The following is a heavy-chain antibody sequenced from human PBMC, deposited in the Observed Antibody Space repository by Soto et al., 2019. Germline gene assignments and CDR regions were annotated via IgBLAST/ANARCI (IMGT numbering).Heavy chain of an antibody. J-gene: IGHJ6*02. CDR3: ARESTYYDFWSGYYLNYGMDV. CDR2: IYYSGST. Sequence: SETLSLTCTVSGGSISSYYWSWIRQPPGKGLECIGYIYYSGSTNYNPSLKSRVTISVDTSKNQFSLKLSSVTAADTAVYYCARESTYYDFWSGYYLNYGMDVWGQGTTVTVSS. D-gene: IGHD3-3*01. CDR1: GGSISSYY. V-gene: IGHV4-59*01.